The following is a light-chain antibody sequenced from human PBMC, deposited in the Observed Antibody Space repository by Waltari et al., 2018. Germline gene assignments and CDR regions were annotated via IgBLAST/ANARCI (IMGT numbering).Light chain of an antibody. V-gene: IGKV1-13*02. CDR2: DAS. J-gene: IGKJ5*01. CDR3: QQFKSFLIT. Sequence: AIQLTQSPSSLSASVGDRVAITCRASQGLNSALTWYQQKPGKAPKLLISDASSLESGVPSRFSGSGYGTDFTLTISSLQPDDFATYYCQQFKSFLITFGQGTRLEIK. CDR1: QGLNSA.